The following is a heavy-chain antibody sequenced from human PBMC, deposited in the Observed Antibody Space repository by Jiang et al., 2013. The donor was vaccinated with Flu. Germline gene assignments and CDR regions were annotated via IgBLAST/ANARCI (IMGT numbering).Heavy chain of an antibody. CDR3: ARGGIGIKWSSLYFDY. CDR2: TYYRSKWYN. J-gene: IGHJ4*02. V-gene: IGHV6-1*01. Sequence: AISGDSVSSNSAAWNWIRQSPSRGLEWLGRTYYRSKWYNDYAVSVKSRITINPDTSKNQFSLQLNSVTPEDTAVYYCARGGIGIKWSSLYFDYWGQGTLVTVSS. CDR1: GDSVSSNSAA. D-gene: IGHD5-12*01.